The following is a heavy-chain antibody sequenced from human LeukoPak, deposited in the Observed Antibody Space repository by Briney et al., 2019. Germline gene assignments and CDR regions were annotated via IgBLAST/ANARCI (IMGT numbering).Heavy chain of an antibody. D-gene: IGHD2-2*01. CDR3: ARDRVPAANDY. Sequence: GGSLRLSCAASGFTVSSNYMSWVRQAPGKGLEWVSVIYSGGSTYYADSVKGRFTISRDNSKNTLYLQMNSLRAEDTAVYYCARDRVPAANDYWGQGTLVTVSS. CDR1: GFTVSSNY. J-gene: IGHJ4*02. CDR2: IYSGGST. V-gene: IGHV3-53*01.